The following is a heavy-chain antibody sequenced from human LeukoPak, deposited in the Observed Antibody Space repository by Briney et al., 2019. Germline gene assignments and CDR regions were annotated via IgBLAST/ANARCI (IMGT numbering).Heavy chain of an antibody. J-gene: IGHJ4*02. Sequence: SETLSLTCTVSGGSISSYYWIWIRQPAGKGLEWIGRIYTSGSTNYNPSLKSRVTMSVDTSKNQFSLKLSSVTAADTAVYYCARGTYGDSLRSLDYWGQGTLVTVSS. D-gene: IGHD4-17*01. CDR2: IYTSGST. V-gene: IGHV4-4*07. CDR1: GGSISSYY. CDR3: ARGTYGDSLRSLDY.